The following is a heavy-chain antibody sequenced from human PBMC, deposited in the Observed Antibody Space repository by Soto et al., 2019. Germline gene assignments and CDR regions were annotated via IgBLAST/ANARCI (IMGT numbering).Heavy chain of an antibody. D-gene: IGHD7-27*01. V-gene: IGHV4-30-4*01. CDR2: IFDSGTS. CDR3: ARGPSGDKVHY. J-gene: IGHJ4*02. Sequence: SETLSLTCTVSGGSITSDYSCWSWIRQPPGEGLEWIGHIFDSGTSYTNPSLRSQVAISLDTSKNHFSLTLSSVTAADTAVYYCARGPSGDKVHYWGQGALVTVSS. CDR1: GGSITSDYSC.